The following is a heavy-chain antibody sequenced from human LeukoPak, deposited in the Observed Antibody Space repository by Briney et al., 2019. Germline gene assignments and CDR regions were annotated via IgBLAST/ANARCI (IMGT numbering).Heavy chain of an antibody. J-gene: IGHJ4*02. V-gene: IGHV3-23*01. CDR2: MNSSDDGR. Sequence: GGSLRLSCATSGFSFSSYAMSWVRQAPGKGLEWVSAMNSSDDGRYYAASVRGRFTISRDTSRSTLYLQMNSLRAEDTAVYYCAKHPHYYDSSGYLGYWGQGILVTVSS. D-gene: IGHD3-22*01. CDR3: AKHPHYYDSSGYLGY. CDR1: GFSFSSYA.